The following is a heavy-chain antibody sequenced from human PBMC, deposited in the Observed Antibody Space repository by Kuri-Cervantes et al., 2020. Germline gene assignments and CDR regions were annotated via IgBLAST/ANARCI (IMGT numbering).Heavy chain of an antibody. CDR1: GFTFSSYG. V-gene: IGHV3-33*01. CDR2: IWYDGSNK. CDR3: TRGRFNTRGYYGMDV. Sequence: GESLKISCAASGFTFSSYGMHWVRQAPGKGLEWVAVIWYDGSNKYYADSVKGRFTISRDNSKNTLYLQMNSLRAEDTAVYYCTRGRFNTRGYYGMDVWGQGTTVTVSS. D-gene: IGHD2-2*01. J-gene: IGHJ6*02.